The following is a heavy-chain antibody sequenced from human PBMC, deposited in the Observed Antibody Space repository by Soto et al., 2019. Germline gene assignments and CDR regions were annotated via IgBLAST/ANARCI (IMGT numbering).Heavy chain of an antibody. J-gene: IGHJ4*02. V-gene: IGHV4-39*01. CDR1: GGSISSRSHY. CDR2: IYYSGST. CDR3: ARLDYHDSSGYYS. D-gene: IGHD3-22*01. Sequence: SETLSLTCSVSGGSISSRSHYWGWIRQPPGKGLEWIGSIYYSGSTNYNPSLKSRVTISVDTSKNQFSLKLSSVTAADTAVYYCARLDYHDSSGYYSGGQGTLVT.